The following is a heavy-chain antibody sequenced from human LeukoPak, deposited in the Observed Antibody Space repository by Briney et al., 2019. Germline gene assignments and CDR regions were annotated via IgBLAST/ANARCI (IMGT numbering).Heavy chain of an antibody. CDR1: GYIFTTSW. D-gene: IGHD3-16*01. CDR3: ARVLSAFYGMDV. Sequence: GESLKISCEGSGYIFTTSWIAWVRQMPGKGLEWMGIIHPGDSDTRYSPSFQGQVTISADKSISTAYLQWSSLKASDSAMYYCARVLSAFYGMDVWGQGTTVTVSS. J-gene: IGHJ6*02. CDR2: IHPGDSDT. V-gene: IGHV5-51*01.